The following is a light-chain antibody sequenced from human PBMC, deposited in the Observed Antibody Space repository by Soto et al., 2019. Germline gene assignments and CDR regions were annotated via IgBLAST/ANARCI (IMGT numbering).Light chain of an antibody. Sequence: DIQMTQSPSFLSASVGDRVTISCRASQAINTYLNWYQQKPGKAPKLLIYGTSDLQNGVPSRVSGGGSGTDLTLTISSLQPEDFATYYCQQSYSTLLITFGQGTRLEV. CDR2: GTS. CDR1: QAINTY. V-gene: IGKV1-39*01. CDR3: QQSYSTLLIT. J-gene: IGKJ5*01.